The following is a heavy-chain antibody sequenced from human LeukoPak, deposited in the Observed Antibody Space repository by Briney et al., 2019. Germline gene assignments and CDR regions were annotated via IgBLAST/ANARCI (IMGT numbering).Heavy chain of an antibody. CDR3: ARDGFSTGSHDY. V-gene: IGHV3-7*01. CDR2: INGEGTSI. CDR1: GFTFTRNW. J-gene: IGHJ4*02. D-gene: IGHD6-19*01. Sequence: PGGSLRLSCAASGFTFTRNWMSWVRQAPGKGLEWVANINGEGTSIHYVDSVKGRFTISRDNTKNSVFLQMNSLRADDTAVYYCARDGFSTGSHDYWGQGTLVTVPS.